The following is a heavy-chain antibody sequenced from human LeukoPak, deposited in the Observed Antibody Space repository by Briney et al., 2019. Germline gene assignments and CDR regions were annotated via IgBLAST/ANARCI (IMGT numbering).Heavy chain of an antibody. V-gene: IGHV4-59*01. J-gene: IGHJ6*03. D-gene: IGHD1-26*01. CDR3: ARARGSSTPYSYYYYYMDV. Sequence: PSETLSLTCAISGGSIPSYYWSWIRQTPGKGLEWIGYLFYSGSTNYNPSLKSRVTISVDTSKNRFSLKLSSVTAADTAVYYCARARGSSTPYSYYYYYMDVWGKGTTVTVSS. CDR2: LFYSGST. CDR1: GGSIPSYY.